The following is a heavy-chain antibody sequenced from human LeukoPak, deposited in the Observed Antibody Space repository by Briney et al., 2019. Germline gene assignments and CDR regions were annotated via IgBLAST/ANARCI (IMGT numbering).Heavy chain of an antibody. CDR3: ARDSSSYCSSTSCYSYYYYGMDV. V-gene: IGHV1-18*01. D-gene: IGHD2-2*01. CDR1: GYTFTIYG. J-gene: IGHJ6*02. CDR2: ISAYNGNT. Sequence: VASVTVSCKASGYTFTIYGISWVRLAPGQGLEWVGWISAYNGNTNYAQKLQGRVTMTTDTSTSTAYMELRSLRSDDTAVYYCARDSSSYCSSTSCYSYYYYGMDVWGQGTTVTVSS.